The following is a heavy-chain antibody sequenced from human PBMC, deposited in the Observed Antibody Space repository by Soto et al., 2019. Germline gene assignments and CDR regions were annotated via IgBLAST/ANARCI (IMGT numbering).Heavy chain of an antibody. D-gene: IGHD1-26*01. Sequence: SETLSLTCAVYGGSFSGYYWSWIRQPPGKGLEWIGEINHSGSTNYNPSLKSRVTISVDTSKNQFSLKLSSVTAADTAVYYCARGPGATPAFDYWGQGTLVTVSS. CDR2: INHSGST. J-gene: IGHJ4*02. CDR1: GGSFSGYY. CDR3: ARGPGATPAFDY. V-gene: IGHV4-34*01.